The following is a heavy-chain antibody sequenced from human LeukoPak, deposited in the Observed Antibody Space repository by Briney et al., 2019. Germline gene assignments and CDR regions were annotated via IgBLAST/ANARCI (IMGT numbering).Heavy chain of an antibody. D-gene: IGHD2-15*01. CDR1: GDSISSGNY. Sequence: SETLSLTCTVSGDSISSGNYWGWIRQPPGKGLEWIGSIYYSGSTYYNPSLKSRVTISVDTSKNQFSLKLSSVTAADTAVYYCAGVYSYYFDYWGQGTLVTVSS. CDR2: IYYSGST. V-gene: IGHV4-38-2*02. CDR3: AGVYSYYFDY. J-gene: IGHJ4*02.